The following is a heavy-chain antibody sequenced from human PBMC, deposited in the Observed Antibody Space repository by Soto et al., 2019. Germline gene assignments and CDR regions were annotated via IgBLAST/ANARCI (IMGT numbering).Heavy chain of an antibody. CDR1: GFTFSSYG. J-gene: IGHJ6*02. D-gene: IGHD6-19*01. Sequence: GGSLRLSCAASGFTFSSYGMHWVRQAPGKGLEWVAVIWYDGSNKYYADSVKGRFTISRDNSKNTLYLQMNSLRAEDTAVYYCARDVRIAVAGTDWGSGPYYYYGMDVWGQGTTVTVSS. V-gene: IGHV3-33*01. CDR2: IWYDGSNK. CDR3: ARDVRIAVAGTDWGSGPYYYYGMDV.